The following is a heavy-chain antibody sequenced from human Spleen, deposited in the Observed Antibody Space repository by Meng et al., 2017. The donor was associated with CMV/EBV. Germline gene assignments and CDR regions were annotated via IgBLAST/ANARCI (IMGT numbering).Heavy chain of an antibody. J-gene: IGHJ4*02. V-gene: IGHV3-30-3*01. D-gene: IGHD2-2*01. CDR3: ASPLVGPAATGDY. CDR1: GLTFSSYA. Sequence: QVLLVWAGGGVVQRGRSLRLSCAASGLTFSSYAMHWVRQAPGKGLEWLAVISYDGSNKYYADSVKGRFTISRDNSKNTLYLQMNSLRAEDTAVYYCASPLVGPAATGDYWGQGTLVTVSS. CDR2: ISYDGSNK.